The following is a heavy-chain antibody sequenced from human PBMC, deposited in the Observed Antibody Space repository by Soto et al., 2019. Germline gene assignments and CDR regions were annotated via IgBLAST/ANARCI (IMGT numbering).Heavy chain of an antibody. CDR2: ISYDGSNK. Sequence: SLSPSCAGSRFTFSGYCMHWVRQAPGKGLEWVAVISYDGSNKFYADSVKGRFTISRDNSKNTLYLQMNSLRAEDTAVYYCAKGGRAYCGGDCRYYFDYWGQGTLVTVSS. CDR1: RFTFSGYC. CDR3: AKGGRAYCGGDCRYYFDY. D-gene: IGHD2-21*02. V-gene: IGHV3-30*18. J-gene: IGHJ4*02.